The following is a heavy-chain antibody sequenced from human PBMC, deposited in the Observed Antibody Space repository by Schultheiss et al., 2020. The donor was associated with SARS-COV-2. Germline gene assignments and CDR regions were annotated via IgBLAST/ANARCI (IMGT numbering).Heavy chain of an antibody. D-gene: IGHD6-19*01. CDR1: GFTFSSYD. CDR2: ISSSSSYI. J-gene: IGHJ4*02. V-gene: IGHV3-21*01. Sequence: GGSLRLSCAASGFTFSSYDMHWVRQATGKGLEWVSSISSSSSYIYYADSVKGRFTISRDNAKNSLYLQMNSLRAEDTAVYYCASALADNFDYWGQGTLVTVSS. CDR3: ASALADNFDY.